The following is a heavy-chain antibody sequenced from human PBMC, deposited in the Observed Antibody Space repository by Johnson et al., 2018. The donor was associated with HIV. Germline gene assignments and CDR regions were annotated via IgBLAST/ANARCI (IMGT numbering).Heavy chain of an antibody. Sequence: KGLEWVAVISYDGSNKYYADSVKGRFTISRDNSKNSLYMQMNSLTAEDTAVYYCAREAPQPSDAYDIWGQGTMVSVSS. J-gene: IGHJ3*02. V-gene: IGHV3-33*05. CDR3: AREAPQPSDAYDI. D-gene: IGHD5-18*01. CDR2: ISYDGSNK.